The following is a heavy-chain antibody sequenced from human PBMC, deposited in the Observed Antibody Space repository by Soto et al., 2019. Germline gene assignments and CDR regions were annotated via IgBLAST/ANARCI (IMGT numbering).Heavy chain of an antibody. Sequence: EVQLVESGGGLVKPGGSLRLSCAASGFTFSNAWMSWVRQAPGKGLEWVGRIKSKTDGGTTDYAAPVKGRFTISRDDSNNTLYLQMNNLKTEDTAVYYCTTDYGDYVGSVYWGQGTLVTVSS. V-gene: IGHV3-15*01. CDR2: IKSKTDGGTT. CDR1: GFTFSNAW. J-gene: IGHJ4*02. D-gene: IGHD4-17*01. CDR3: TTDYGDYVGSVY.